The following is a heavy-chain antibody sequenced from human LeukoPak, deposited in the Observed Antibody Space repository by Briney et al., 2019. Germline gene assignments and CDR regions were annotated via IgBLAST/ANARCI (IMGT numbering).Heavy chain of an antibody. CDR1: GGSISSYY. CDR2: IYYSGST. CDR3: ARVPIYYYDSSPTGPLYYFDY. Sequence: SETLSPTCTVSGGSISSYYWSWIRQPPGKGLEWIGYIYYSGSTNYNHSLKSRVTISVDTSKNQSSLKLSSVTAADTAVYYCARVPIYYYDSSPTGPLYYFDYWGQGTLVTVSS. J-gene: IGHJ4*02. V-gene: IGHV4-59*13. D-gene: IGHD3-22*01.